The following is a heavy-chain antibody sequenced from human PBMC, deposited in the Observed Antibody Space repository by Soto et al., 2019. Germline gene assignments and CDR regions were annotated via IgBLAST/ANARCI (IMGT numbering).Heavy chain of an antibody. Sequence: EVQLVESGGDFVQPGGSLRLSCAASGFNFSNYWMSWVRQAPGKGLEWVANIKPEARETYYADSVNGRLTISSDNAENLLFLQMDSLRAEDTAVYYCARPLGWGDAFDICGQGTMVTVSS. V-gene: IGHV3-7*01. CDR3: ARPLGWGDAFDI. CDR2: IKPEARET. D-gene: IGHD3-16*01. J-gene: IGHJ3*02. CDR1: GFNFSNYW.